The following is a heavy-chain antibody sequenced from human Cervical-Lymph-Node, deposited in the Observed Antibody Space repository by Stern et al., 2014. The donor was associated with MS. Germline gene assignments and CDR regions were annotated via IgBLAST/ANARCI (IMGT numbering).Heavy chain of an antibody. CDR3: TGVNYDILTGYYSDY. V-gene: IGHV3-33*01. J-gene: IGHJ4*02. Sequence: DQLVESGGGVVQPGRSLRPPCAASGFDFNSYGTPWVPQVQGKGLEWGEVSWYDGSKKFYADFVKGRFTVSRDNSKNTAYLQMNSLRAEDTAIYYCTGVNYDILTGYYSDYWGQGTLVTVSS. D-gene: IGHD3-9*01. CDR1: GFDFNSYG. CDR2: SWYDGSKK.